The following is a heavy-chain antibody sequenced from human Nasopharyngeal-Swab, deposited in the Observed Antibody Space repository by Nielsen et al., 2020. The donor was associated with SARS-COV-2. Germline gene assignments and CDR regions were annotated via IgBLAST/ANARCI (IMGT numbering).Heavy chain of an antibody. D-gene: IGHD6-13*01. Sequence: GESLKISCVASGFTFSSYAMHWVRQAPGKGLEWVAVISYDGSNKYYADSVKGRFTISRDKSKNTLYLQMNSLRAEDTAVYYCAKDGGGGVQSIAAAGTHFDYWGQGTLVTVSS. CDR1: GFTFSSYA. V-gene: IGHV3-30-3*01. J-gene: IGHJ4*02. CDR2: ISYDGSNK. CDR3: AKDGGGGVQSIAAAGTHFDY.